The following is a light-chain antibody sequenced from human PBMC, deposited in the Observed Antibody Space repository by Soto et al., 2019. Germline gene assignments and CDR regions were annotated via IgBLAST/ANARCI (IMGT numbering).Light chain of an antibody. Sequence: DIQMTQSPSSLSASVGDRVTITCRASQGINNNLAWIQQKPGKAPKSLIYAASSLQSGVSAKFSGSGFGTDFTLTISSLQPEDVATYYCLQYKSYPVTFGQGTRLEIK. CDR3: LQYKSYPVT. CDR2: AAS. CDR1: QGINNN. J-gene: IGKJ5*01. V-gene: IGKV1-16*02.